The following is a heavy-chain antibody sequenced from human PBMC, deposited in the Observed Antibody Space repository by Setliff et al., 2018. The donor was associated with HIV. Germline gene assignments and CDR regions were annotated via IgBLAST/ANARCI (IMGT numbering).Heavy chain of an antibody. CDR3: ARARGYYDSSGYYY. J-gene: IGHJ4*02. CDR2: IWYDGSNK. V-gene: IGHV3-33*08. CDR1: GFTFSSYG. Sequence: GGSLRLSCAASGFTFSSYGMHWVRQAPGKGLEWVAVIWYDGSNKYYADSVKGRFTIPRDNSKNTLYLQMNSLRAEDAAIYYCARARGYYDSSGYYYWGQGTLVTVSS. D-gene: IGHD3-22*01.